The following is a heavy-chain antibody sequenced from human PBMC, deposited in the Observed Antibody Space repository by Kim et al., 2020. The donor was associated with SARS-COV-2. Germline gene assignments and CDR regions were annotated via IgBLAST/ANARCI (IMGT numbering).Heavy chain of an antibody. D-gene: IGHD1-26*01. Sequence: SQKFQGGVAITRDTSASTAYVELSSLRSKDTAVYYCARISGSDSREFDYWGQGTLVTVSS. V-gene: IGHV1-3*01. CDR3: ARISGSDSREFDY. J-gene: IGHJ4*02.